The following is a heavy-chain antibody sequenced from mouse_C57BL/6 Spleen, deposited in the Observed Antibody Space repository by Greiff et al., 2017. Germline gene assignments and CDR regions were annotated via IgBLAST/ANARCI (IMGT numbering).Heavy chain of an antibody. CDR3: ARYYDYDGYYFDY. V-gene: IGHV5-17*01. D-gene: IGHD2-4*01. J-gene: IGHJ3*01. CDR1: GFTFSDYG. CDR2: ISSGSSTI. Sequence: DVKLVESGGGLVKPGGSLKLSCAASGFTFSDYGMHCVRQAPEKGLEWVAYISSGSSTIYYADTVKGRFTISRDNAKNTLFLQMTSLRSEDTAMYYCARYYDYDGYYFDYWGQGTLVTVSA.